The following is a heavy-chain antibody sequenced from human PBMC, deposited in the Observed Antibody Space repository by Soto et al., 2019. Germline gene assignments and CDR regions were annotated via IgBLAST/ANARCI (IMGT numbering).Heavy chain of an antibody. Sequence: QVQLVESGGGVVQPGRSLRLSCAASGFTFSSYGMHWVRQAPGKGLEWVAVISYDGSNKYYADSVKGRFTISRDNSKNTLYLQMNSLRAEDTAVYYCAKEGVWGQGTLVTVSS. CDR3: AKEGV. CDR2: ISYDGSNK. CDR1: GFTFSSYG. J-gene: IGHJ4*02. V-gene: IGHV3-30*18. D-gene: IGHD3-16*01.